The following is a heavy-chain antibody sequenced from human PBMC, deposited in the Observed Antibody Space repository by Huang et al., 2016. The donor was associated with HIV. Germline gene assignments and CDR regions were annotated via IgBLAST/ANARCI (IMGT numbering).Heavy chain of an antibody. Sequence: QVQLQESGPGLVKPSETLSLTCTVSGGSISSHHYSWIRQPPGKGLEWIGIIYYSGSTNYIPSLKSRATISLDTSKNHFSLRRRSVTAADTAVYYCARVARGPNWYFDLWGRGTLVTVSS. V-gene: IGHV4-59*11. CDR3: ARVARGPNWYFDL. D-gene: IGHD2-15*01. CDR2: IYYSGST. J-gene: IGHJ2*01. CDR1: GGSISSHH.